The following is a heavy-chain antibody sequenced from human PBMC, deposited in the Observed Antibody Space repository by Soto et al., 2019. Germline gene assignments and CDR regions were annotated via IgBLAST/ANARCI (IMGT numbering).Heavy chain of an antibody. CDR2: IYYSGST. J-gene: IGHJ6*03. D-gene: IGHD3-16*02. Sequence: SETLSLTCTVSGGSISSSSYYWGWIRQPPGKGLEWIGSIYYSGSTYYNPSLKSRVTISVDTSKNQFSLKLSSVTAADTAVYYCASLPTYYDYIWGSYRPKGYYYYMDVWGKGTTVTVSS. CDR1: GGSISSSSYY. V-gene: IGHV4-39*01. CDR3: ASLPTYYDYIWGSYRPKGYYYYMDV.